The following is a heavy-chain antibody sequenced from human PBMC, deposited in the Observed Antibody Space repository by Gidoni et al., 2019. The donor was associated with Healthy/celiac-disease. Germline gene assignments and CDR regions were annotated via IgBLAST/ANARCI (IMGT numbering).Heavy chain of an antibody. V-gene: IGHV4-34*01. J-gene: IGHJ6*02. Sequence: QVQLQQWGAGLLKPSETLSLTRAVYGGSFRGYYWSWIRQPPGKGLEWIGEINHSGSPNYNPYLKSRGTISVDTSKNQFALKLSSVTAADTAVYYCARVENFYYYYGMDVWGQGTTVTVSS. CDR1: GGSFRGYY. D-gene: IGHD1-7*01. CDR3: ARVENFYYYYGMDV. CDR2: INHSGSP.